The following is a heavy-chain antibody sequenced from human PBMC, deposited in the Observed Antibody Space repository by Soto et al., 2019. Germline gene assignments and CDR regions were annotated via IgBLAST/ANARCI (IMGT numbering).Heavy chain of an antibody. CDR1: VFTFSSYA. V-gene: IGHV3-30-3*01. J-gene: IGHJ3*02. CDR3: ARGENYYDSSGYYRGAFDI. D-gene: IGHD3-22*01. Sequence: SLRLSCEXSVFTFSSYAMHSVHQKPVKGLDWVAVISYDGSNKYYADSVKGRFTISRDNSKNTLYLQMNSLRAEDTAVYYCARGENYYDSSGYYRGAFDIWGQGTMVTVSS. CDR2: ISYDGSNK.